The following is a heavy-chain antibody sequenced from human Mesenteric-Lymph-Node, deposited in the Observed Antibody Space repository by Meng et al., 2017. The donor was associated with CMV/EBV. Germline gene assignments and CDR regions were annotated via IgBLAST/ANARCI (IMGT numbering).Heavy chain of an antibody. CDR2: IIPILGIA. CDR3: ARGPGDLKGYYFDY. Sequence: SVKVSCKASGGTFSSYAISWVRQAPGQGLEWMGGIIPILGIANYAQKFQGRVTITADKSTSTAYMELRSLRSDDTAVYYCARGPGDLKGYYFDYWGQGTLVTVSS. V-gene: IGHV1-69*10. D-gene: IGHD7-27*01. J-gene: IGHJ4*02. CDR1: GGTFSSYA.